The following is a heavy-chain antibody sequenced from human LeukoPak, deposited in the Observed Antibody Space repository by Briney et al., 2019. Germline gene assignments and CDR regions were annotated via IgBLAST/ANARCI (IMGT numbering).Heavy chain of an antibody. Sequence: ASVKVSCKASGYTFTSYGISWVRQAPGQGLEWMGGIIPIFGTANYAQKFQGRVTITADESTSTAYMELSSLRSEDTAVYYCARVGAHGQARQIYYYYGMDVWGQGTTVTVSS. CDR1: GYTFTSYG. V-gene: IGHV1-69*13. D-gene: IGHD6-6*01. J-gene: IGHJ6*02. CDR3: ARVGAHGQARQIYYYYGMDV. CDR2: IIPIFGTA.